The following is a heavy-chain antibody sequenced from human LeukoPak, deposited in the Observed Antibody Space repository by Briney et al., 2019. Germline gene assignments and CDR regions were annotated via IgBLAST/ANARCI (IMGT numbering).Heavy chain of an antibody. CDR2: INHSGST. Sequence: SETLSLTCAVYGGSFSGYYWSWIRQPPGKGLEWIGEINHSGSTNYNPSLKSRVTISVDTSKNQFSLKLSSVTAADTAVCYCARGGLRYFDWLLRTYYFDYWGQGTLVTVSS. V-gene: IGHV4-34*01. D-gene: IGHD3-9*01. CDR1: GGSFSGYY. J-gene: IGHJ4*02. CDR3: ARGGLRYFDWLLRTYYFDY.